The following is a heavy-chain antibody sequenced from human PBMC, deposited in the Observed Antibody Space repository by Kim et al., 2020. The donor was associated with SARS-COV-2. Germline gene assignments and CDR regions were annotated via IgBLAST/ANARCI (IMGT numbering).Heavy chain of an antibody. CDR1: GGTLNNFA. CDR2: IIPVSGTA. CDR3: ASSGYNYGLRSYYYAMDV. J-gene: IGHJ6*04. D-gene: IGHD5-18*01. Sequence: SVKVSCKASGGTLNNFAINWVRQAPGQGPEWMGGIIPVSGTANYAQKFQGRVTITADESTSTAYMDLNSLRSDDTAVYYCASSGYNYGLRSYYYAMDVWGNGTTVTVSS. V-gene: IGHV1-69*13.